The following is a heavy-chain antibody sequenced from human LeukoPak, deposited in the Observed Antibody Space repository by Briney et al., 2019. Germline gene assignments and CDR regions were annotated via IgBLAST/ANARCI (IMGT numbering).Heavy chain of an antibody. D-gene: IGHD2-15*01. Sequence: SQTLSLTCTVSGGSISSGGYYWSWIRQHPGKGLEWIGYTYYSGSTYYNPSLKSRVTISVDTSKNQFSLKLSSVTAADTAVYYCARVDCSGGSCYGVWFGPWGQGTLVTVSS. V-gene: IGHV4-31*03. J-gene: IGHJ5*02. CDR2: TYYSGST. CDR3: ARVDCSGGSCYGVWFGP. CDR1: GGSISSGGYY.